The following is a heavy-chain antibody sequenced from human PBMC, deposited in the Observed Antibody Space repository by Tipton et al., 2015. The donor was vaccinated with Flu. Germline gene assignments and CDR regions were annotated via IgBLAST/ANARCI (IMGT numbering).Heavy chain of an antibody. D-gene: IGHD3-10*01. J-gene: IGHJ4*02. CDR2: IYTSGST. V-gene: IGHV4-61*02. CDR3: ARRGYGSYAPIDY. CDR1: GGSISSGSYY. Sequence: TLSLTCTVSGGSISSGSYYWSWIRQPAGKGLEWIGRIYTSGSTFYNPPLKSRVTTSLDTSKNQFSLRVSSVTAADTAVYYCARRGYGSYAPIDYWGQGTLVSVSS.